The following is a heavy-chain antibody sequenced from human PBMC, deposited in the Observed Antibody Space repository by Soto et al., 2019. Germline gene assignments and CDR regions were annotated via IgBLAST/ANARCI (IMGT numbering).Heavy chain of an antibody. CDR1: GFTFSSYA. V-gene: IGHV3-23*01. CDR2: ISGSGGST. D-gene: IGHD3-22*01. J-gene: IGHJ4*02. CDR3: AKVKDDSSGYYYLLFDY. Sequence: PGGSLRLSCAASGFTFSSYAMSWVRQAPGKGLEWVSAISGSGGSTYYADSVKGRFTISRDNSKNTLYLQMNSLRAEDTAVYYCAKVKDDSSGYYYLLFDYWGQGTLVTVSS.